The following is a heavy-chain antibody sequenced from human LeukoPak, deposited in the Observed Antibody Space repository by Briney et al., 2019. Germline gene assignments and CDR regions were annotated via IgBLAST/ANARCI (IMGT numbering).Heavy chain of an antibody. CDR1: GYTFTGYY. D-gene: IGHD6-13*01. CDR3: ARGLVSIAAAGTCDY. V-gene: IGHV1-2*02. CDR2: INPNSSGT. J-gene: IGHJ4*02. Sequence: ASVKVSCKASGYTFTGYYMHWVRQAPGQGLEWMGWINPNSSGTNYAQKFQGRVTMTRDTSISTAYMELSRLRSDDTAVYYCARGLVSIAAAGTCDYWGQGNLVTVSS.